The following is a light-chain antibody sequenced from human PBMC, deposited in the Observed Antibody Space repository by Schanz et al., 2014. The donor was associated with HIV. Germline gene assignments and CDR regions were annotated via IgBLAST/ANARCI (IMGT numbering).Light chain of an antibody. CDR1: QSVSSSY. Sequence: EVVLTQSPGTLSLSPGERATLSCRASQSVSSSYLAWYQQKPGQAPRLLIYGASSRATGIPDRFSGSGSGTDFTLTISRLEPEDSAVYYCQQYGSPPWTFGQGTKVEV. CDR3: QQYGSPPWT. J-gene: IGKJ1*01. V-gene: IGKV3-20*01. CDR2: GAS.